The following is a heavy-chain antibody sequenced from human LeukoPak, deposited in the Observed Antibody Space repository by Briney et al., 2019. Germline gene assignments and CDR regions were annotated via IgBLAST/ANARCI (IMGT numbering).Heavy chain of an antibody. CDR1: GFTFSSYS. J-gene: IGHJ4*02. D-gene: IGHD2-2*01. Sequence: GGSLRLSCAASGFTFSSYSMNWVRQAPGKGLEWVSYISSSSSTIYYADSVKGRFTISRDNAKNSLYLQMNSLRAEDTAVYYCARLGGDIVVVPAASRGYWGQETLVTVSS. CDR2: ISSSSSTI. V-gene: IGHV3-48*01. CDR3: ARLGGDIVVVPAASRGY.